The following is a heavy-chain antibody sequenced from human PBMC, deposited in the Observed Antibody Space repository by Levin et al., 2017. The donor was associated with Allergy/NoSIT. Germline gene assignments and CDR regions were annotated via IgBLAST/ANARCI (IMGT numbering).Heavy chain of an antibody. V-gene: IGHV4-34*01. CDR1: GGSFDDLY. Sequence: SQTLSLTCAVSGGSFDDLYWSWIRQSPGKGLEWIGEVTHSGGTEYNPSLKSRVTISVDSSKKQFSLKVTPVTAADTGVYYWASQRCNNAAGWFGDDWFDSWGRGTLVTVSS. CDR3: ASQRCNNAAGWFGDDWFDS. CDR2: VTHSGGT. J-gene: IGHJ5*01. D-gene: IGHD2-8*01.